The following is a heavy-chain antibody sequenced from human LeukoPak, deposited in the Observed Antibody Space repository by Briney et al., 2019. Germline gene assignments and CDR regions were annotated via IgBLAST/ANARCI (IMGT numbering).Heavy chain of an antibody. D-gene: IGHD3-10*01. CDR3: TRDSQGSGTYSTDH. V-gene: IGHV3-7*01. Sequence: PGGSLRLSCVACGFTFSSSWMSWVGQGPGKGPEWVANMNQDGSRKYYVDSVKGRFTISRDNAKNSLFLQMNGLRDEDTAVYYCTRDSQGSGTYSTDHWGQGTLVTVSS. CDR2: MNQDGSRK. J-gene: IGHJ4*02. CDR1: GFTFSSSW.